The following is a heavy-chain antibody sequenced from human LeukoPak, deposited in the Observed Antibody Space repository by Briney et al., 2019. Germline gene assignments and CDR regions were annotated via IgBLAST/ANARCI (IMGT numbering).Heavy chain of an antibody. J-gene: IGHJ6*02. CDR3: ARENDMGYCSGGRCHKGYNAMDV. V-gene: IGHV3-53*01. D-gene: IGHD2-15*01. CDR2: IFSGGST. Sequence: GGSLRLSCAASGFTVSSNYMSWVRQAPGKGLEWVSVIFSGGSTYYADSVKGRFTISRDNSKNTLYLQMNSLRAEDTAVYYCARENDMGYCSGGRCHKGYNAMDVWGQGTTVTVSS. CDR1: GFTVSSNY.